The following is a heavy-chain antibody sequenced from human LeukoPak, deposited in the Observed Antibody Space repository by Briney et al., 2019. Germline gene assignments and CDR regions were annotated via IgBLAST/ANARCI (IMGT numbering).Heavy chain of an antibody. D-gene: IGHD6-19*01. Sequence: GASVKVSCKASGGTFSSYAISWVRQAPGQGLEWMGRIIPILGIANYAQKFQGRVTITADKSTSTAYMELSSLRSEDTAVYYCAPIAVAGTGYYYGMDVWGQGTTVTVSS. J-gene: IGHJ6*02. CDR3: APIAVAGTGYYYGMDV. V-gene: IGHV1-69*04. CDR2: IIPILGIA. CDR1: GGTFSSYA.